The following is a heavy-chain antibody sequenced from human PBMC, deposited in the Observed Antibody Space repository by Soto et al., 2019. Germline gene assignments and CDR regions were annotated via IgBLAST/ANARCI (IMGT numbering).Heavy chain of an antibody. CDR1: GGSFSGYY. J-gene: IGHJ6*02. Sequence: SETLSLTCAVYGGSFSGYYLSWIRQPPGKGLEWIGEINHSGLTSYNPSLKSRVTMSVDTSKNQFSLKVNSVTAADTALYYCARQGFGQLHGLVDVWGPGTTVTVSS. CDR3: ARQGFGQLHGLVDV. CDR2: INHSGLT. V-gene: IGHV4-34*01. D-gene: IGHD3-10*01.